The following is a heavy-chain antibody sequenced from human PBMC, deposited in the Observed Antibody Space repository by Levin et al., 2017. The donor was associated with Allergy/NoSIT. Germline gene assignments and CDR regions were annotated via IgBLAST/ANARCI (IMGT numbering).Heavy chain of an antibody. CDR3: ARGWDYSNYMGDDY. J-gene: IGHJ4*02. CDR2: ISYDGSNK. CDR1: GFTFSSYA. D-gene: IGHD4-11*01. Sequence: GGSLRLSCAASGFTFSSYAMHWVRQAPGKGLEWVAVISYDGSNKYYADSVKGRFTISRDNSKNTLYLQMNSLRAEDTAVYYCARGWDYSNYMGDDYWGQGTLVTVSS. V-gene: IGHV3-30*04.